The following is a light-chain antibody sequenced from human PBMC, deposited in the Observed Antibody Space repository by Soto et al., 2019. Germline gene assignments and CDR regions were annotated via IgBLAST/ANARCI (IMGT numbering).Light chain of an antibody. Sequence: DIQMTQSPSTLSASVGDRVTITCRARQSLNNDLAWYQQKPGKAPNLLIYDASTLERGVPSRFSGTGSGTEFTLAISSLQPDDFATYYCQQYHRSSVTFGQGTDWRL. CDR1: QSLNND. CDR3: QQYHRSSVT. J-gene: IGKJ5*01. CDR2: DAS. V-gene: IGKV1-5*01.